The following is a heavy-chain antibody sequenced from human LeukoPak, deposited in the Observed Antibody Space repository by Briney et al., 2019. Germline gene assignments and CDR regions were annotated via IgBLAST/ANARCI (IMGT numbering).Heavy chain of an antibody. V-gene: IGHV4-4*07. CDR1: GGSISSYY. CDR3: ARERMYSSGWYVDY. Sequence: SETLSLTCTVSGGSISSYYWSWIRQPAGKGLEWIGRIYTSGSTNYNPSLKSRVTMSVDTSKNQFSLKLSPVTAADTAVYYCARERMYSSGWYVDYWGQGTLVTVSS. CDR2: IYTSGST. J-gene: IGHJ4*02. D-gene: IGHD6-19*01.